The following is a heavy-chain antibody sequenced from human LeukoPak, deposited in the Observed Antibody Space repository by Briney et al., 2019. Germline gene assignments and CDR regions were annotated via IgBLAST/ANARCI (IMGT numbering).Heavy chain of an antibody. CDR1: GFTFTDYA. V-gene: IGHV3-23*01. Sequence: PGGSLRLSCAASGFTFTDYAMNWVRQAPGKGLEWASGISNSAGTTHADSVRGRFTISRDKSKNMLYLQMNSLRAEDTAVYFCARAQGGKIQLWDYYFDYWGQGTLVTVSS. CDR3: ARAQGGKIQLWDYYFDY. D-gene: IGHD5-18*01. J-gene: IGHJ4*02. CDR2: ISNSAGTT.